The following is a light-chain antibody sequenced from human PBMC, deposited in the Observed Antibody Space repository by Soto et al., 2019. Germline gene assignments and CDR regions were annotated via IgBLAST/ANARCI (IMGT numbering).Light chain of an antibody. CDR1: RSVSSY. J-gene: IGKJ1*01. V-gene: IGKV3-11*01. CDR3: TQRSTWPWT. CDR2: DAS. Sequence: EIVLTQSPATLSLSPGACATLSCRAGRSVSSYLAWYQQKPGQAPRLLIYDASNRATGIPARFSGSGSGTDFTLTISILEPEDFAVYYCTQRSTWPWTSGQGTKVEIK.